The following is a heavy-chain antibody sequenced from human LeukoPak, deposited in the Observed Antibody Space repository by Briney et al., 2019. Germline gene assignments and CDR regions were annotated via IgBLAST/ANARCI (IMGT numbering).Heavy chain of an antibody. J-gene: IGHJ1*01. D-gene: IGHD6-19*01. V-gene: IGHV3-23*01. CDR1: GFTFSSYA. CDR2: ISGSGGST. Sequence: GGSLRLSCAASGFTFSSYAMSWVRQAPGKGLEWVSAISGSGGSTYYADSVKGRFTISRDNSKNTLYLQMNSLRAEDTAVYYCAKVTRVQWLVQAAGYFQHWGQGTLVTVSS. CDR3: AKVTRVQWLVQAAGYFQH.